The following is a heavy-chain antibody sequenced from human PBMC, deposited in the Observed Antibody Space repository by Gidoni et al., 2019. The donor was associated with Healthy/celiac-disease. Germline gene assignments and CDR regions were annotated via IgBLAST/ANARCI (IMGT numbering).Heavy chain of an antibody. J-gene: IGHJ4*02. Sequence: QVQLVESGGGVVQPGRSLRLSCAASGFTFSSYGMHWVRQAPGKGLEWVAVIWYDGSNKYYADSVKGRFTISRDNSKNTLYLQMNSLRAEDTAVYYCARVFSGSGWYYFDYWGQGTLVTVSS. D-gene: IGHD6-19*01. CDR1: GFTFSSYG. V-gene: IGHV3-33*01. CDR2: IWYDGSNK. CDR3: ARVFSGSGWYYFDY.